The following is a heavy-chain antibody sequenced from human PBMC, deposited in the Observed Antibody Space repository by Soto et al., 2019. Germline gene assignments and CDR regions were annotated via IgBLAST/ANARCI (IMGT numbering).Heavy chain of an antibody. D-gene: IGHD5-12*01. Sequence: GGSLRLSCAASGFTFSTYSMNWVRQAPGKGLEWVSSISSSSSYMYYTDSVKGRFAISRDNAKNSLFLQMNSLRAEDTAIYYCATMATMSSFDYWGQGTLVTVSS. CDR3: ATMATMSSFDY. CDR2: ISSSSSYM. CDR1: GFTFSTYS. V-gene: IGHV3-21*01. J-gene: IGHJ4*02.